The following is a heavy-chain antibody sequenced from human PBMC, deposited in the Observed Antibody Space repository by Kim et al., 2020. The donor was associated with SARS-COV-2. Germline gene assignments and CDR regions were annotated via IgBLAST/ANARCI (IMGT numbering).Heavy chain of an antibody. D-gene: IGHD3-16*01. V-gene: IGHV3-48*03. Sequence: GTTIYYADSVKGRFTISRDSAKNSLYLQMNSLRAEDTAVYYCARDAFGDSWGQGTLVTVSS. CDR2: GTTI. CDR3: ARDAFGDS. J-gene: IGHJ4*02.